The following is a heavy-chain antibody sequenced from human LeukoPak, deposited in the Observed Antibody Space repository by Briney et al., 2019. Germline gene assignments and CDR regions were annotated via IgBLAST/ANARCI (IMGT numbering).Heavy chain of an antibody. D-gene: IGHD4-17*01. CDR3: AKDRAVTPDY. V-gene: IGHV3-30*02. J-gene: IGHJ4*02. Sequence: GGSLRLSCAASGFTFSSYGMHWVRQAPGRGLEWVAFIRYDGSNKYYADSVKGRFTISRDNSKNTLYLQMNSLRAEDTAVYYCAKDRAVTPDYWGQGTLVTVSS. CDR2: IRYDGSNK. CDR1: GFTFSSYG.